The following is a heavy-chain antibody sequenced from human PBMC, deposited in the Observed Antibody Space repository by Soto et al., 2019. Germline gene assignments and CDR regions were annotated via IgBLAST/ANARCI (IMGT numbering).Heavy chain of an antibody. CDR3: ARDPRAAGSYFDY. J-gene: IGHJ4*02. CDR1: GGSISSGGDY. Sequence: QVQLQESGPGLVKPSQTLSLTCTVSGGSISSGGDYWSWIRQHPGKGLEWIGYIYYSGSSYYNPSLKSRVTRSVDTSKNQFSLKLSSVTAADTAVYYGARDPRAAGSYFDYWGQGTLVTVSS. CDR2: IYYSGSS. V-gene: IGHV4-31*03. D-gene: IGHD3-10*01.